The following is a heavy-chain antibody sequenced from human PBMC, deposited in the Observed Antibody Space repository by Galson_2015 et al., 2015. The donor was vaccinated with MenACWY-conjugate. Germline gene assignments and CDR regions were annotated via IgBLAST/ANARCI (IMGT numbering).Heavy chain of an antibody. CDR3: ARDDDRDYSRGCQFDY. D-gene: IGHD6-19*01. J-gene: IGHJ4*02. V-gene: IGHV4-39*07. CDR2: IYYTGGA. Sequence: TLSLTYTVSGGSISSSIYHWGWIRQPPGKGLEWIGTIYYTGGASYNPSLKSRVTMSIDTSNNQFSLKLSSVTAADTAVYYCARDDDRDYSRGCQFDYWGQGTLVTVSS. CDR1: GGSISSSIYH.